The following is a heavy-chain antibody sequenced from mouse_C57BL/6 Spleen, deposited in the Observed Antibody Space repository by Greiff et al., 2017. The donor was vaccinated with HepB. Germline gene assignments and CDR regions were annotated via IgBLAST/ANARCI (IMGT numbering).Heavy chain of an antibody. V-gene: IGHV1-76*01. J-gene: IGHJ1*03. CDR2: IYPGSGNT. D-gene: IGHD1-1*01. Sequence: QVQLKESGAELVRPGASVKLSCKASGYTFTDYYINWVKQRPGQGLEWIARIYPGSGNTYYNEKFKGKATLTAEKSSSTAYMQLSSLTSEDSAVYICARDYYGSSGYFDVWGTGTTVTVSS. CDR1: GYTFTDYY. CDR3: ARDYYGSSGYFDV.